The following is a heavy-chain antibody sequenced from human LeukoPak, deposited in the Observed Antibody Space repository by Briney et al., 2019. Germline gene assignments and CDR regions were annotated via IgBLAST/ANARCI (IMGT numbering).Heavy chain of an antibody. D-gene: IGHD4-17*01. CDR3: ANGRDYGDLGKFDY. CDR2: ISDSAAGA. V-gene: IGHV3-23*01. CDR1: GFTFRNYA. J-gene: IGHJ4*02. Sequence: PGGSLRLSCAASGFTFRNYAMSWVRQVPEKGLEWVSAISDSAAGAYYADSVKGRFTISRDNSKNTLYLQMNSLRAEDTAVYYCANGRDYGDLGKFDYWGQGTRVTVSS.